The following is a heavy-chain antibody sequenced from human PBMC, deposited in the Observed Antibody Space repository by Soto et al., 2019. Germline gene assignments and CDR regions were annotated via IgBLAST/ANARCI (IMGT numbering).Heavy chain of an antibody. Sequence: EVQLVESGGGLVQPGGSLRLSCAASGFTFSSYSMNWVRQAPGKGLEWVSYISSSSSTIYYADSVKGRFTISRDNAKNSLYRQMNSLRAEDTAVYYCASSSWYSYYYMDVWGKGTTVTVSS. V-gene: IGHV3-48*01. J-gene: IGHJ6*03. CDR1: GFTFSSYS. CDR2: ISSSSSTI. D-gene: IGHD6-13*01. CDR3: ASSSWYSYYYMDV.